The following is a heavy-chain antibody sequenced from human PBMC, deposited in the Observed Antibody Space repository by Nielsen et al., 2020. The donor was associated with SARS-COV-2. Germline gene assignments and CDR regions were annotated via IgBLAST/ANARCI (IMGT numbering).Heavy chain of an antibody. CDR3: VRLNRRILTPLALASLRFDY. J-gene: IGHJ4*02. Sequence: SETLSLTCTVSGDSMSDSNYYWVWIRQPPGKGLEWIASIYYSGITYYNTSLKGRVTISIDTSKNHFSLRLNSVAAADTAVYYCVRLNRRILTPLALASLRFDYWGQGSLVTVSS. CDR2: IYYSGIT. D-gene: IGHD3-3*02. CDR1: GDSMSDSNYY. V-gene: IGHV4-39*02.